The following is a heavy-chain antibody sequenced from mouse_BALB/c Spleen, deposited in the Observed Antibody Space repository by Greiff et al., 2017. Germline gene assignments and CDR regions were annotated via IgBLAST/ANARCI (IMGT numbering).Heavy chain of an antibody. CDR2: IDTSDSYT. J-gene: IGHJ3*01. CDR1: GYTFTDYW. Sequence: QVQLQQPGAELVMPGASVKMSCKASGYTFTDYWMHWVKQRPGQGLEWIGAIDTSDSYTSYNQKFKGKATLTVDESSSTAYMQLSSLTSEDSAVYYYATYWGRQLGSPFAYWGQGTLVTVSA. CDR3: ATYWGRQLGSPFAY. V-gene: IGHV1-69*01. D-gene: IGHD3-2*01.